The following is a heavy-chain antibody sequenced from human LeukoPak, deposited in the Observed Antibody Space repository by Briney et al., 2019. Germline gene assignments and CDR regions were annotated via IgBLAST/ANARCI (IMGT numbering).Heavy chain of an antibody. D-gene: IGHD1-26*01. CDR2: IYPGDSDT. V-gene: IGHV5-51*01. J-gene: IGHJ4*02. CDR3: SEIGWVQRPRHY. CDR1: GCSFTSYW. Sequence: ESLKLSCKGSGCSFTSYWIGWVRQMPGKGLEWMGIIYPGDSDTRYSPSFQGQVTISADESISTAYLQWSSLKASDTAMYYWSEIGWVQRPRHYWGQETRVSVPT.